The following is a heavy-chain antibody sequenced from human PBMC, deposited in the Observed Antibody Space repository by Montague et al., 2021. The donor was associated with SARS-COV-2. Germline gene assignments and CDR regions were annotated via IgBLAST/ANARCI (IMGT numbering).Heavy chain of an antibody. D-gene: IGHD3-9*01. CDR2: IDWDDNK. J-gene: IGHJ4*02. CDR1: GFSLSTSGMC. Sequence: VKPTQTLTLTCTFSGFSLSTSGMCVSWVRQPPGKALEWLALIDWDDNKFYSTSLETRLTISKDTSKNQVVLTMTNVDPVDTATYYCARSLYDILAGYYLPFDYWGQGTLVTVSS. CDR3: ARSLYDILAGYYLPFDY. V-gene: IGHV2-70*20.